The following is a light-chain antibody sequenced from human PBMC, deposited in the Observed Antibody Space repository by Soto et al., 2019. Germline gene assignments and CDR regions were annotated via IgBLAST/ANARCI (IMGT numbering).Light chain of an antibody. V-gene: IGLV2-14*03. CDR3: SSYTSSSTYV. CDR2: DVS. J-gene: IGLJ1*01. Sequence: QSVLTQPASVSGSPGQSIAISCTGSSSDGGGYNFVSWYQQHSGKAPKLMISDVSNRPSGVSDRFSGSKSGNTASLTISGLQAEDEADYVCSSYTSSSTYVFGSGTKATVL. CDR1: SSDGGGYNF.